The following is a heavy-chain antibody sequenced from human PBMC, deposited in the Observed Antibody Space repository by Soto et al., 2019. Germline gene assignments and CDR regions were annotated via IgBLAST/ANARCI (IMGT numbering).Heavy chain of an antibody. V-gene: IGHV3-21*01. Sequence: SGGSPRLSXTVSGFAFNNYGINWVRQAPGKGLEWVSSISKSDYTYYSDSVKGRFTISRDNAKNSVSLQMNTLRVEDTAVYYCAREDSIIIPAVSDFWGQGTLVTVSS. J-gene: IGHJ4*02. D-gene: IGHD2-2*01. CDR3: AREDSIIIPAVSDF. CDR2: ISKSDYT. CDR1: GFAFNNYG.